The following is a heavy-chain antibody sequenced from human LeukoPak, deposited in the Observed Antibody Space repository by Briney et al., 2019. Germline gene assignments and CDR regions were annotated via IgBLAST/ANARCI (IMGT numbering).Heavy chain of an antibody. CDR2: ISGSGGST. CDR1: GFTFSSYA. V-gene: IGHV3-23*01. D-gene: IGHD3-3*01. J-gene: IGHJ4*02. CDR3: AKDTVRFLERRRGY. Sequence: GGSLRLSCAASGFTFSSYAMSWVRQAPGKGLEWVSAISGSGGSTYYADSVKGRFTISRDNSKNTLYLQMNSLRAEDTAVYYCAKDTVRFLERRRGYWGQGTLVTVSS.